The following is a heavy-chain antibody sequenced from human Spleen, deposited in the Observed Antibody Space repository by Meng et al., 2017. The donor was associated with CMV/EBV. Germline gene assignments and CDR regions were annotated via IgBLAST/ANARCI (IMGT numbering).Heavy chain of an antibody. CDR3: ARNIAWFDP. Sequence: QVQLVQSGAEVKKPGASVKASCKSSGYTFTDYYIHWVRQAPGKGLEWMGRMNPNSGNTGYAQKFQGRVTMTRNTSISTAYMELSSLRSEDTAVYYCARNIAWFDPWGQGTLVTVSS. V-gene: IGHV1-8*02. J-gene: IGHJ5*02. CDR2: MNPNSGNT. CDR1: GYTFTDYY. D-gene: IGHD5-12*01.